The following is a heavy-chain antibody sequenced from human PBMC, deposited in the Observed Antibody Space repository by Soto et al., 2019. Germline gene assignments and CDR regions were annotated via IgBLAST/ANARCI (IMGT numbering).Heavy chain of an antibody. J-gene: IGHJ4*02. CDR3: ARLLAVAGIPAGGYFDY. Sequence: ASVKVSCKASGGTFSSYAISWVRQAPGQGLEWMGGIIPIFGTANYAQKFQGRVTITADESTSTAYMELSSLRSEDTAVYYCARLLAVAGIPAGGYFDYWGQGTLVTVS. D-gene: IGHD6-19*01. CDR1: GGTFSSYA. CDR2: IIPIFGTA. V-gene: IGHV1-69*13.